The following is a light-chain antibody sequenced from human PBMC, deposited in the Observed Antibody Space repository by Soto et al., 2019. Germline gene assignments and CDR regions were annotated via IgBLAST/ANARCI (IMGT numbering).Light chain of an antibody. CDR1: QRISSW. J-gene: IGKJ5*01. V-gene: IGKV1-39*01. CDR3: QQSYSTLYT. Sequence: DIEMTQSPSSLSASVGDRVTITCRASQRISSWLAWYQQKPGKAPKLLIYDASSLESGVPSRFSGSGSGTDFTLTISSLQPEDFATYYCQQSYSTLYTFGQGTRLEIK. CDR2: DAS.